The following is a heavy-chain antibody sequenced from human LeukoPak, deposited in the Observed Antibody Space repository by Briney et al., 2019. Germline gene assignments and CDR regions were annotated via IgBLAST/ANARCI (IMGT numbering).Heavy chain of an antibody. J-gene: IGHJ6*02. CDR3: AREGYCSGGSCSPGDYYYYYGMDV. CDR1: GFTFSSYS. CDR2: ISSGSSYI. V-gene: IGHV3-21*01. Sequence: AGGSLRLSCAASGFTFSSYSMNWVRQAPGKGLEWVSSISSGSSYIYYADSVKSRFTISRDNAKNSLYLQMNSLRAEDTAVYYCAREGYCSGGSCSPGDYYYYYGMDVWGQGTTVTVSS. D-gene: IGHD2-15*01.